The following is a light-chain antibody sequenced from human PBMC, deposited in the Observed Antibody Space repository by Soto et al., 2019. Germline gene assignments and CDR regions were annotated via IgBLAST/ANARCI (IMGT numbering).Light chain of an antibody. J-gene: IGKJ4*01. Sequence: ELVLTQSPCTLSLSPGERATLSCRASQSVSSTYLAWYQQKPGQSSRLLIYGASSRATGIPARFSGSGSGTGFTLTISRLEPEDFAVYYCQQYGSSPLTFGGGTKVEIK. CDR2: GAS. CDR3: QQYGSSPLT. V-gene: IGKV3-20*01. CDR1: QSVSSTY.